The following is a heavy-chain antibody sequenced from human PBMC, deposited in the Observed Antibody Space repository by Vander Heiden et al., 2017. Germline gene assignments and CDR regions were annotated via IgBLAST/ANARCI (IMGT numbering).Heavy chain of an antibody. CDR3: AKDSRSTVGAGMDV. D-gene: IGHD2-8*02. CDR1: GSSVDDYA. CDR2: VSWNSESR. V-gene: IGHV3-9*01. J-gene: IGHJ6*01. Sequence: EVQLVESGGGLVQPGRSLRLSCAAPGSSVDDYAMNWVGHAPGKGLEWVASVSWNSESREYADSVKGRFTISRVNAKNSLYLQMNSLRLEDTALYYCAKDSRSTVGAGMDVWGQGTTVTVSS.